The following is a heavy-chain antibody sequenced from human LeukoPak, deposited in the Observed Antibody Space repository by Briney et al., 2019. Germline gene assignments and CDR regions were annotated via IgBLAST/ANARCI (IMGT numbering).Heavy chain of an antibody. CDR2: ISHSGGTT. V-gene: IGHV3-23*01. CDR1: GFSFNNYG. J-gene: IGHJ4*02. D-gene: IGHD6-13*01. Sequence: GGSLRLSCAASGFSFNNYGMSWVRQAPGKGLEWVSVISHSGGTTHYADSVKGRFTISRDNAKNTVYLQMSSLRAEDTAVYYCAKVSVTSSWYFDYWGQGTLVTVST. CDR3: AKVSVTSSWYFDY.